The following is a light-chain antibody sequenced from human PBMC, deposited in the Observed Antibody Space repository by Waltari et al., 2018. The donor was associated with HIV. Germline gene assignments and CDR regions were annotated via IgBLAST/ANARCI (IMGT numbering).Light chain of an antibody. V-gene: IGLV5-45*02. CDR2: YKSDSDK. J-gene: IGLJ2*01. CDR1: SGISVGTYR. CDR3: MIWYNSGVV. Sequence: QTVLTQPSSLSASPGASASLTCTLRSGISVGTYRIYWYQQKPGSPPQYLLRYKSDSDKHQGSGVPSRFSGSKDASANAGILLISGLQSDDESDYYCMIWYNSGVVSGGGTKLTVL.